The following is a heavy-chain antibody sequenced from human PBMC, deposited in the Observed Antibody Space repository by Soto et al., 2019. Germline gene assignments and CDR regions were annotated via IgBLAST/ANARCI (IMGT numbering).Heavy chain of an antibody. CDR3: ARDQYGVLVPAAIPGGAFDI. V-gene: IGHV4-31*03. CDR1: GGSISSGGYY. Sequence: SETLSLTCTVSGGSISSGGYYWSWIRQHPGKGLEWIGYIYYSGSTYYNPSLKSRVTISVDTSKNQFSLKLSSVTAADTAVYYCARDQYGVLVPAAIPGGAFDIWCQGPMVTLSS. CDR2: IYYSGST. J-gene: IGHJ3*02. D-gene: IGHD2-2*01.